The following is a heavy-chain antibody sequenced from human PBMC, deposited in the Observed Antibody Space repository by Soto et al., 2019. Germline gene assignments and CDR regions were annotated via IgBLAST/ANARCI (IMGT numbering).Heavy chain of an antibody. CDR2: IYYSGST. D-gene: IGHD3-10*01. Sequence: PSETLSLTCTVSGGSISSYYWSWIRQPPGKGLEWIGYIYYSGSTNYNPSLKSRVTISVDTSKNQFSLKLSSVTAADTAVYYCAGSMVRGVIKGPWFDPWGQGTLVTVSS. V-gene: IGHV4-59*08. CDR3: AGSMVRGVIKGPWFDP. CDR1: GGSISSYY. J-gene: IGHJ5*02.